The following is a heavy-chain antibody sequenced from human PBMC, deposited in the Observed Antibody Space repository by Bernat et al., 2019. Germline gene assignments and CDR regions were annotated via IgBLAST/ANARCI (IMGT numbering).Heavy chain of an antibody. V-gene: IGHV4-59*01. D-gene: IGHD3-9*01. Sequence: QVQLQESGPGLVKPSETLSLTCTVSGGSISSYYWCWIRQPPGKGLEWIAYIYYTWSTNYNPSLKSRVTISVDTSKNQFSLKLSSVTAADTAVYYCARTNYDILTGPFVDYWGQGTLVTVSS. J-gene: IGHJ4*02. CDR3: ARTNYDILTGPFVDY. CDR1: GGSISSYY. CDR2: IYYTWST.